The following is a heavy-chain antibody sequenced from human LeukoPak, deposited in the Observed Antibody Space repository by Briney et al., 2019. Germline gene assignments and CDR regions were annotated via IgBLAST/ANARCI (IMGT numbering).Heavy chain of an antibody. V-gene: IGHV4-34*01. D-gene: IGHD6-6*01. CDR2: INHSGST. J-gene: IGHJ4*02. Sequence: SETLSLTCTVSGGSISGHYWSWIRQPPGKGLEWIGEINHSGSTNYNPSLKSRVTISVDTSKNQFSLKLSSVTAADTAVYYCARAPYSSSSYRLRKGFDYWGQGTLVTVSS. CDR3: ARAPYSSSSYRLRKGFDY. CDR1: GGSISGHY.